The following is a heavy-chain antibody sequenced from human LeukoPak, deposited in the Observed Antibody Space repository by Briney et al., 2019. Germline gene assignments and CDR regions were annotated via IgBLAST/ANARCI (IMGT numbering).Heavy chain of an antibody. CDR3: ARDNGYYYDSSGYYEVRYYFDY. J-gene: IGHJ4*02. Sequence: ASVKVSCKASGYTFTSYYMHWVRQAPGQGLEWMGLINPTGGSTGYAQKFQGRVTMTRDMSTSTVYMELSSLRSEDTAVYYCARDNGYYYDSSGYYEVRYYFDYWGQGTLVTVSS. D-gene: IGHD3-22*01. CDR1: GYTFTSYY. V-gene: IGHV1-46*01. CDR2: INPTGGST.